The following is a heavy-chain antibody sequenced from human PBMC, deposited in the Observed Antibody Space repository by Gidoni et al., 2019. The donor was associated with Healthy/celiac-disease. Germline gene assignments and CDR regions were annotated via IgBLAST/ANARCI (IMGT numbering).Heavy chain of an antibody. CDR3: ARGGSSWEEFDY. D-gene: IGHD6-13*01. V-gene: IGHV4-38-2*01. J-gene: IGHJ4*02. Sequence: PPGKGLGCIGRIYPSGSTSYNPSLKSRVTISVDTSKNQFSVKLSSVTAADTAVYYCARGGSSWEEFDYWGQGTLVTVSS. CDR2: IYPSGST.